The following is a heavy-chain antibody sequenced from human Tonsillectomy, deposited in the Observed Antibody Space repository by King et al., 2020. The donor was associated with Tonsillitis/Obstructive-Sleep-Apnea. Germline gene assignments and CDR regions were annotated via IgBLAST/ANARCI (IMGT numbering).Heavy chain of an antibody. Sequence: VTLKESGPVLVKPTETLTLTCTVSGFSLSNARMGVSWIRQPPGKALEWLAHIFSNDEKSYSTSLKSRLTISKDTSKSQVVLTMTNMDPVDTATYYCARRQYTVTTLGYYYYYMDVWGKGTTVTVSS. CDR3: ARRQYTVTTLGYYYYYMDV. J-gene: IGHJ6*03. CDR2: IFSNDEK. CDR1: GFSLSNARMG. D-gene: IGHD4-17*01. V-gene: IGHV2-26*01.